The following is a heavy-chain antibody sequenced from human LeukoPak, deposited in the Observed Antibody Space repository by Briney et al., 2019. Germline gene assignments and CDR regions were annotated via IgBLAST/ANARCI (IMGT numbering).Heavy chain of an antibody. V-gene: IGHV1-2*02. J-gene: IGHJ4*02. CDR3: ARELEYYYGSGSFDY. CDR1: GYTFTGYY. Sequence: ASVKVSCKASGYTFTGYYMHWVRQAPGQGLEWMGWINPNSGGTNYAQKFQGRVTMTRDTSISTAYMELSRLRSDDTVVYYCARELEYYYGSGSFDYWGQGTLVTVSS. CDR2: INPNSGGT. D-gene: IGHD3-10*01.